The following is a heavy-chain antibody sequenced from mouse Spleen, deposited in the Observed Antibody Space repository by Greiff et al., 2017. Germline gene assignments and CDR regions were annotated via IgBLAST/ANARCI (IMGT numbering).Heavy chain of an antibody. Sequence: DVMLVESGGGLVKPGGSLKLSCAASGFTFSDYGMHWVRQAPEKGLEWVAYISSGSSTIYYADTVKGRFTISRDNAKNTLFLQMTSLRSEDTAMYYCARGGFMITTGYAMDYWGQGTSVTVSS. CDR1: GFTFSDYG. CDR2: ISSGSSTI. V-gene: IGHV5-17*01. D-gene: IGHD2-4*01. CDR3: ARGGFMITTGYAMDY. J-gene: IGHJ4*01.